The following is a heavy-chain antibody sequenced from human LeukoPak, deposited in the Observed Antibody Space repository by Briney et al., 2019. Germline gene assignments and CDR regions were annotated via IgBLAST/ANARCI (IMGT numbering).Heavy chain of an antibody. Sequence: GGSLKLSCAASGFSLINYALTWVRQAPGRGLEWVSSIRVGSTNTYYADSVKGRFTISRDDSRNTFYLYMNSLRPDDTAVYYCTKAPFDLIKGTYDLWGQGTKVTVSS. D-gene: IGHD3-10*01. J-gene: IGHJ3*01. CDR3: TKAPFDLIKGTYDL. CDR1: GFSLINYA. CDR2: IRVGSTNT. V-gene: IGHV3-23*01.